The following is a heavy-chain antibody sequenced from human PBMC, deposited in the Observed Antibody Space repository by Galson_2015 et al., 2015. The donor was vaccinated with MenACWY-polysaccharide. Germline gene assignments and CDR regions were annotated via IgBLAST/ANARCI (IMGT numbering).Heavy chain of an antibody. Sequence: SETLSLTCAVYGGSFSGYYWSWIRQPPGKGLEWIGEINHSGSTNYNPSLKSRVTISVDTSKNQFSLKLSSVTAADTAVYYCASSVGNGGLVRLRFDPWGQGTLVTVSS. CDR2: INHSGST. D-gene: IGHD6-13*01. J-gene: IGHJ5*02. V-gene: IGHV4-34*01. CDR1: GGSFSGYY. CDR3: ASSVGNGGLVRLRFDP.